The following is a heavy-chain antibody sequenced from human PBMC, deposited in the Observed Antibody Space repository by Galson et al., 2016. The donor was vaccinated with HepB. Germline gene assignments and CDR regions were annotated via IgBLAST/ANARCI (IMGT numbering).Heavy chain of an antibody. CDR3: ARSGYLLEMAAMFY. J-gene: IGHJ4*02. V-gene: IGHV5-51*01. D-gene: IGHD5-24*01. Sequence: QSGAEVKKPGESLKISCKALGYSFTSDWIGWVRQMPGKGLEWMGIIYPGDSDIRYSPSFQGHVTISVDKSISTAYLEWSSLKASDTAMYYCARSGYLLEMAAMFYWGQGTLVAVS. CDR1: GYSFTSDW. CDR2: IYPGDSDI.